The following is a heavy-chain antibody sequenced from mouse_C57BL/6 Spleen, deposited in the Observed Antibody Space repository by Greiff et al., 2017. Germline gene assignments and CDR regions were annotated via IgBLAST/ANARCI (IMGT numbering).Heavy chain of an antibody. Sequence: VQLQQPGAELVRPGSSVKLSCKASGYTFTSYWMDWVKQRPGQGLEWIGNIYPSDSETHYNQKFKDKATLTVDKSSSTAYMQLSSLTSEDSAVYYCARGCGYWDFDVWGTGTTVTVSS. V-gene: IGHV1-61*01. CDR3: ARGCGYWDFDV. CDR1: GYTFTSYW. CDR2: IYPSDSET. D-gene: IGHD6-1*01. J-gene: IGHJ1*03.